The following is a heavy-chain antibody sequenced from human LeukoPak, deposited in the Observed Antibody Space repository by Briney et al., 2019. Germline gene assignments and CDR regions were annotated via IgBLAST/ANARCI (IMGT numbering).Heavy chain of an antibody. J-gene: IGHJ5*02. Sequence: GGSLRLSCAASWFSVSNNYMSWVRPAPGKGLEWVSVIHSGGETYYTDSVKGRFTISRDNSKNTLYLQMNSLRAEDTAVYYCGRAGVYSASSGYGPDRWGQGTLVTVSS. CDR1: WFSVSNNY. CDR3: GRAGVYSASSGYGPDR. CDR2: IHSGGET. V-gene: IGHV3-53*01. D-gene: IGHD3-22*01.